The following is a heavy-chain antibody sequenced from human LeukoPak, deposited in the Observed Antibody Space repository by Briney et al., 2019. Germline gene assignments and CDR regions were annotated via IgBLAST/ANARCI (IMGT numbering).Heavy chain of an antibody. D-gene: IGHD3-9*01. CDR1: GGSVSSGSYY. Sequence: SQTLSLTCTVSGGSVSSGSYYWSWIRQPAGKGLEWIGRIYPSGSTSYNPSLKSRVTISVDTSKNQFSLKLSSVTAADTAVYYCARAQSYYDILTGYTAPPNFDCWGQGTLVTVSS. V-gene: IGHV4-61*02. CDR3: ARAQSYYDILTGYTAPPNFDC. CDR2: IYPSGST. J-gene: IGHJ4*02.